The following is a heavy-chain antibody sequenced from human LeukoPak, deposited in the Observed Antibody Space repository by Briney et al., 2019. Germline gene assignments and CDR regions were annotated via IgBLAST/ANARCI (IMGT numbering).Heavy chain of an antibody. D-gene: IGHD3-16*01. CDR2: MNPNSGNT. Sequence: ASVKVSCKASGYTFTSYDINWVRQATGQGLEWMGWMNPNSGNTGYAQKFQGRVTMTRNTSISTAYMELSSLRSEDTAVYYCASPLFYGRYYGMDVWGQGTTVTVSS. V-gene: IGHV1-8*01. CDR1: GYTFTSYD. J-gene: IGHJ6*02. CDR3: ASPLFYGRYYGMDV.